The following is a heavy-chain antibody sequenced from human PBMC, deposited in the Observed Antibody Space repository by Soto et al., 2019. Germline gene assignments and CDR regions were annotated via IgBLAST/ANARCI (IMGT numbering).Heavy chain of an antibody. CDR2: ISYAGNDN. J-gene: IGHJ3*01. D-gene: IGHD6-19*01. Sequence: QVHLVESGGGVVQPGRSLRLSCAASGFTLSSYVMHWVRQAPGKGLEWVARISYAGNDNNYADSVKGRFTISRDNSKNTLYLRMTSLRADGTAVYYCARDRQQWLEPAGGALPFWGKGTMVIFSS. CDR1: GFTLSSYV. CDR3: ARDRQQWLEPAGGALPF. V-gene: IGHV3-30-3*01.